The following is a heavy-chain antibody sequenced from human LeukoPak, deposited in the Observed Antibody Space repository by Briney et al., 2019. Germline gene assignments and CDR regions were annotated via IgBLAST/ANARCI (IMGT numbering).Heavy chain of an antibody. J-gene: IGHJ6*03. CDR3: AKQPAAIRFYYYYYMDV. CDR2: IRYDGSKK. D-gene: IGHD2-2*02. V-gene: IGHV3-30*02. Sequence: PGGSLRLSCAASGFTFSSYGMHWVRQAPGKGLEWVAFIRYDGSKKYYADSVKGRFTIPRDNSKNTLYLQMNSLRAEDTAVYYCAKQPAAIRFYYYYYMDVWGKGTTITVSS. CDR1: GFTFSSYG.